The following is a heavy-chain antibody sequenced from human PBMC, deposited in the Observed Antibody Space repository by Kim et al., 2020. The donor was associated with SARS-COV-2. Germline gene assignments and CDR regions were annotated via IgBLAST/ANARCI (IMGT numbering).Heavy chain of an antibody. Sequence: CQGRATITRDTSASTAYMELSSLRSEDTAVYYCARVSRRYSGYDYGMDVWGQGATVTVSS. J-gene: IGHJ6*02. V-gene: IGHV1-3*01. D-gene: IGHD5-12*01. CDR3: ARVSRRYSGYDYGMDV.